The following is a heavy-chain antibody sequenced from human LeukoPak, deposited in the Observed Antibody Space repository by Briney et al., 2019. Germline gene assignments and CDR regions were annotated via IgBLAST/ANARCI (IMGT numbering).Heavy chain of an antibody. CDR1: GFTFSDYY. D-gene: IGHD6-13*01. Sequence: GGSLRLSCAASGFTFSDYYMSWIRQAPGKGLEWVSYISSSGSTIYYADSVKGRFTISRGNAKNSLYLQMNSLRAEDTAVYYCARGNSGYSSSWYGNWFDPWGQGTLVTVSS. V-gene: IGHV3-11*01. CDR2: ISSSGSTI. CDR3: ARGNSGYSSSWYGNWFDP. J-gene: IGHJ5*02.